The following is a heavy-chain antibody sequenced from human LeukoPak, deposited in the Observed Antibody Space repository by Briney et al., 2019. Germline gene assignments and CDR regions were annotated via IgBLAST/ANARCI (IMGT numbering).Heavy chain of an antibody. D-gene: IGHD2-15*01. CDR3: ARDRGCSGGSCYHYYYGMDV. CDR1: GGSISSYY. J-gene: IGHJ6*02. Sequence: SETLSLTCTVSGGSISSYYWSWIRQPPGKGLEWIGYIYYSEGTNYNPSLKSRVTISVDTSKNQFSLKLSSVTAADTAVYYCARDRGCSGGSCYHYYYGMDVWGQGTTVTVSS. V-gene: IGHV4-59*01. CDR2: IYYSEGT.